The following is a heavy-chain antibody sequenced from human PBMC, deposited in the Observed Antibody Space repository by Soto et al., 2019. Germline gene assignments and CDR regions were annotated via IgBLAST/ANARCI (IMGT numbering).Heavy chain of an antibody. D-gene: IGHD2-2*01. J-gene: IGHJ6*02. Sequence: SETLSLTCTVSGGSISSSSYYWGWIRQPPGKGLEWIGSIYYSGSTYYNPSLKSRVTISVDTSKNQFSLKLSSVTAADTAVYYCARQKRGGSCSSSSSCYIGVDVWGQGTTVT. V-gene: IGHV4-39*01. CDR3: ARQKRGGSCSSSSSCYIGVDV. CDR1: GGSISSSSYY. CDR2: IYYSGST.